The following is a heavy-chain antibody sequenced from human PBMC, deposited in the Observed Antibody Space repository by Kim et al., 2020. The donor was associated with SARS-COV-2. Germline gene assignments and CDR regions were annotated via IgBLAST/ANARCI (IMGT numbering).Heavy chain of an antibody. J-gene: IGHJ6*02. CDR1: GGSFSGYY. CDR2: INHSGST. CDR3: ARERQLWSRRGSGMDV. Sequence: SETLSLTCAVYGGSFSGYYWSWIRQPPGKGLEWIGEINHSGSTNYNPSLKSRVTISVDTSKNQFSLKLSSVTAADTAVYYCARERQLWSRRGSGMDVWGQGTTVTVSS. D-gene: IGHD5-18*01. V-gene: IGHV4-34*01.